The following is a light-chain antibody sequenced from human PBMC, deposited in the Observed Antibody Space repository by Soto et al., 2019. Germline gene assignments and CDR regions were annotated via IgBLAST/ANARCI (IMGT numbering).Light chain of an antibody. V-gene: IGKV1-5*01. Sequence: DIQMTQSPSTLSASVGDRVTITCRASESISSWLAWYQQKPGKAPKLLIYDASSLESGVPSRFSGGGSGTEFTLTISSLQPDDFATYYCQQYKSYPMYTFGQGTKLEIK. CDR2: DAS. CDR1: ESISSW. CDR3: QQYKSYPMYT. J-gene: IGKJ2*01.